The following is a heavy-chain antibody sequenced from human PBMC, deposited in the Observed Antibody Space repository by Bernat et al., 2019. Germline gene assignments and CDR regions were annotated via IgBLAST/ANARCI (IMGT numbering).Heavy chain of an antibody. CDR1: GFTFSSYW. Sequence: EVQLVESGGGLVQPGGSLRLSCAASGFTFSSYWMSWVRQAPGKGLEWVANIKQDGSEKYYVDSVKGRFTISRDNAKNSLYLQMNSLRAEDTAVYYCARVTTFQGVILYYYYYYMDVWGKGTTVTVSS. J-gene: IGHJ6*03. D-gene: IGHD3-10*01. V-gene: IGHV3-7*03. CDR2: IKQDGSEK. CDR3: ARVTTFQGVILYYYYYYMDV.